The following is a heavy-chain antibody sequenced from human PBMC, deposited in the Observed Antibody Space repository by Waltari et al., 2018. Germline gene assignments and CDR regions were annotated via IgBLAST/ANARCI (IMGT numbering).Heavy chain of an antibody. V-gene: IGHV4-59*01. CDR3: AGDYDSGSYRFDF. CDR1: GGSISNYH. Sequence: QVQLQESGPGLVKPSETLSLTCTVSGGSISNYHWSWIRQPPGRGLEWIWYIYYSGSTTYNPSLKSRISMSLDTSRNQFSLKMSSVTADDTAVYYCAGDYDSGSYRFDFWGQGTLVTVSS. J-gene: IGHJ4*02. D-gene: IGHD3-10*01. CDR2: IYYSGST.